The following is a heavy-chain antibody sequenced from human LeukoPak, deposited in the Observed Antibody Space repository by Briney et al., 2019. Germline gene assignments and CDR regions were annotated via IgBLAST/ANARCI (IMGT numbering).Heavy chain of an antibody. Sequence: SETLSLTCTVSGDSVSSXYWSWIRQPPGXXXXWIGHIHYSGSPTYXXSLKSRXTXSGETSTNTVSLKLSAVTAADTAVYYCASSPRGTEYFHHWGQGTLVTVSS. D-gene: IGHD3-10*01. J-gene: IGHJ1*01. V-gene: IGHV4-59*08. CDR3: ASSPRGTEYFHH. CDR2: IHYSGSP. CDR1: GDSVSSXY.